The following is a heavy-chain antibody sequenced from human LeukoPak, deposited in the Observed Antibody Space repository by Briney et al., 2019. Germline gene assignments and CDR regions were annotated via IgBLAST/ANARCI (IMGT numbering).Heavy chain of an antibody. D-gene: IGHD3-3*01. CDR1: GHTSDDYT. V-gene: IGHV3-49*04. CDR3: SHSGKYDFWSGTF. J-gene: IGHJ4*02. CDR2: ITRKSYGGTT. Sequence: PGRSLRLSCTASGHTSDDYTVTWVRQAPGKGLEWVGFITRKSYGGTTEYAASVRGRFTISRDDSKSIAYLEMSSLKTEDTGVYYCSHSGKYDFWSGTFWGQGTLVIVSP.